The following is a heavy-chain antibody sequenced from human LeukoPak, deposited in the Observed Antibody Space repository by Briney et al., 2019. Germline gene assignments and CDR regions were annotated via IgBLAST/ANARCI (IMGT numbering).Heavy chain of an antibody. CDR3: AHIVVVPAANSYAFDI. CDR1: GFTFSSYS. V-gene: IGHV3-21*01. D-gene: IGHD2-2*01. CDR2: ISSSSSYI. J-gene: IGHJ3*02. Sequence: GGSLRLSCAASGFTFSSYSMNWVRQAPGKGLEWVPSISSSSSYIYYADSVKGRFTISRDNAKNSLYLQMNSLRAEDTAVYYCAHIVVVPAANSYAFDIWGQGTMVTVSS.